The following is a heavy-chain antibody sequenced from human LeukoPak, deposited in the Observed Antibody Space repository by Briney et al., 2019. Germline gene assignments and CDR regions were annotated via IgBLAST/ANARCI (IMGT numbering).Heavy chain of an antibody. CDR2: ISGSGGST. V-gene: IGHV3-23*01. D-gene: IGHD3-22*01. CDR1: GFTFSSYA. Sequence: GGSLRLSCAASGFTFSSYAMSGGRQAPGKGLEWGSAISGSGGSTYYADSVKGRFTISRDNSKNTLYLQMNSLRAEDTAVYSCAKGRIITMIVVVMDSDYWGQGTLVTVSS. CDR3: AKGRIITMIVVVMDSDY. J-gene: IGHJ4*02.